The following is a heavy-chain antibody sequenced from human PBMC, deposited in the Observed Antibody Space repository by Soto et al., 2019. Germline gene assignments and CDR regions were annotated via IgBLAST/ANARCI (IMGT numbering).Heavy chain of an antibody. CDR3: GRQRVVSTNIFIPSFDP. CDR2: VYYTETT. D-gene: IGHD2-21*01. CDR1: GGSINSSDHF. J-gene: IGHJ5*02. Sequence: SETLSLTCSLSGGSINSSDHFWGWIRQTPGKGLEWIGSVYYTETTYYNPSLKSPVTISVETSRNTFSLKVNSVTAADTGIYYCGRQRVVSTNIFIPSFDPWGQGTLVTVSS. V-gene: IGHV4-39*01.